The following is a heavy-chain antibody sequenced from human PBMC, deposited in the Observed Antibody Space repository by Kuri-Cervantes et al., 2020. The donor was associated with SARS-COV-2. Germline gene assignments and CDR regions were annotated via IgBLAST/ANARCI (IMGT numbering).Heavy chain of an antibody. Sequence: SETLSLTCTVSGGSISSGDYYWSWIRQPPGKGLEWIGYIYYSGSTYYNPSLKSRVTISVDTSKNQFSLKLSSVTAADTAVYYCARHLPYSNYERGWFDPWGQGTLVTVSS. CDR2: IYYSGST. V-gene: IGHV4-30-4*08. CDR1: GGSISSGDYY. D-gene: IGHD4-11*01. CDR3: ARHLPYSNYERGWFDP. J-gene: IGHJ5*02.